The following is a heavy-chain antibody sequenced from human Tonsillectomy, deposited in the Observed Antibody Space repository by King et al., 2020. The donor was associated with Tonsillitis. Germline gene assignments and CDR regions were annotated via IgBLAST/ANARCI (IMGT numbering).Heavy chain of an antibody. J-gene: IGHJ4*02. CDR2: FSYSGST. V-gene: IGHV4-59*02. CDR3: ARAHYDFWSGFEF. CDR1: GGSVSTYY. D-gene: IGHD3-3*01. Sequence: VQLQESGPGLVKPAETLSLTCTVSGGSVSTYYWNWIRQSPGKGLEWLGYFSYSGSTNFNPSLNTRVMLSVDTSKNQFSLKLRSVTAADTAVYYCARAHYDFWSGFEFWGQGILVTVSS.